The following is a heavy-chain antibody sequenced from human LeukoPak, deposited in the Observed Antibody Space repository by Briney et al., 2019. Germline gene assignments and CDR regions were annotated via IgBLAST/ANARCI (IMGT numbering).Heavy chain of an antibody. J-gene: IGHJ6*03. D-gene: IGHD2-21*01. CDR3: AKNRGHCVEGVSQNNYYMDG. Sequence: PGGSLRLSCAASGFTFSSFAMTWVRQAPGKGLEWVSTVSGGAGRTDFADSAKGRFTISRDNPKNTLYLQMNGLRAEDTAVYYCAKNRGHCVEGVSQNNYYMDGWGRGTTVTVSS. V-gene: IGHV3-23*01. CDR2: VSGGAGRT. CDR1: GFTFSSFA.